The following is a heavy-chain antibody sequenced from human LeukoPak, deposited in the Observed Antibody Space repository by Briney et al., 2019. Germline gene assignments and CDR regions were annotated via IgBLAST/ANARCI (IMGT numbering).Heavy chain of an antibody. CDR2: IRNDSSTI. CDR3: AREGRGYYGDFDY. CDR1: GFSFSDYD. V-gene: IGHV3-11*01. Sequence: GGSLRLSCSASGFSFSDYDMNWIRQAPGKGLEWVSYIRNDSSTIYDADSVKGRFSISRDNARNSLYLQMNSLRAEDTAVYYCAREGRGYYGDFDYWGQGTLVTVSS. D-gene: IGHD3-22*01. J-gene: IGHJ4*02.